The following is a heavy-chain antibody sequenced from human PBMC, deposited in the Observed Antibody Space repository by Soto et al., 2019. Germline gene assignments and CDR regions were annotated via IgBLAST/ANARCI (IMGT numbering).Heavy chain of an antibody. CDR3: ARESSSPNYYYYGMDV. Sequence: QVQLVQSGAEVKKPGSSVKVSCRASGGTFSSYAVSWVRQAPGQGLEWMGVIIPLLGSPKYAQKFQGRVTITADDSATTAYMELTGLRSDDTAVYYCARESSSPNYYYYGMDVWGQGNTVTVSS. J-gene: IGHJ6*02. CDR1: GGTFSSYA. V-gene: IGHV1-69*01. D-gene: IGHD2-2*01. CDR2: IIPLLGSP.